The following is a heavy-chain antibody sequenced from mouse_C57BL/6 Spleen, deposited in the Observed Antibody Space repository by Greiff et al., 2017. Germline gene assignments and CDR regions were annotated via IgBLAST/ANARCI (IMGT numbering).Heavy chain of an antibody. Sequence: EVKLMESGGGLVQPGGSLSLSCAASGFTFTDYYMSWVRQPPGKALEWLGFIRNKANGYTTEYSATVKGRFTISRDNSQSILYLQMNALRAEDSATCYCARHLYRGAMDYWGQGTSVTVSS. V-gene: IGHV7-3*01. D-gene: IGHD1-1*01. J-gene: IGHJ4*01. CDR1: GFTFTDYY. CDR2: IRNKANGYTT. CDR3: ARHLYRGAMDY.